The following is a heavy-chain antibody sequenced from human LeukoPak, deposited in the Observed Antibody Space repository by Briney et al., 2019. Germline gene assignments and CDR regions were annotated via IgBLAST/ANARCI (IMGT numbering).Heavy chain of an antibody. CDR2: INNSEST. D-gene: IGHD5-18*01. Sequence: LSETLSLTCAVYGGSFSGYYWTWIRQPPAQGLEWIWEINNSESTNYNPSLKSRVTISVETSKNQSSLKLSSVTAADTAVYYCTREAIRPADRAMVTGVDYWGQGTLVTVSS. V-gene: IGHV4-34*01. J-gene: IGHJ4*02. CDR1: GGSFSGYY. CDR3: TREAIRPADRAMVTGVDY.